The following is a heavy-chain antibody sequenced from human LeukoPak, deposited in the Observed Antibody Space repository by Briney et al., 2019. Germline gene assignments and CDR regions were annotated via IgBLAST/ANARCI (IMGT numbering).Heavy chain of an antibody. CDR1: GFTFSTYW. D-gene: IGHD4-17*01. V-gene: IGHV3-74*03. Sequence: GGSLRLSCVASGFTFSTYWTHWVPQAPGKGLLWFSRLSGDGSSTAYADSLKGRFTISRDNAKHTLYLQMNSLRAEDTAVYFCARASTTVPNLLDNWGQGTLVTVSS. CDR2: LSGDGSST. CDR3: ARASTTVPNLLDN. J-gene: IGHJ4*02.